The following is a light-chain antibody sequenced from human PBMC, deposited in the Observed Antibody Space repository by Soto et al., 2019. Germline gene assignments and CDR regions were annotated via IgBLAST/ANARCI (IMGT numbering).Light chain of an antibody. CDR1: QDINSW. V-gene: IGKV1-12*01. CDR2: DAS. CDR3: QQRRT. Sequence: DIQMTQSPSSVAASVGDRVTFTCRASQDINSWLAWYQQKPGKAPKLLIYDASSLESGVPSRFSGSGSGTEFTLTISSLQPDDFATYYCQQRRTFGQGTKVDIK. J-gene: IGKJ1*01.